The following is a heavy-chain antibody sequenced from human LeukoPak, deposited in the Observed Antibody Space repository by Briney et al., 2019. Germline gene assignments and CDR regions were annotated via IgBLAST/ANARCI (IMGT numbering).Heavy chain of an antibody. V-gene: IGHV4-59*08. Sequence: SETLSLTCTVSGGSISSYYWSWIRQPPGKGLEWIGYIYYSGSTNYNPSLKSRVTISVDTSKNQFSLKLSSVTAADTAVYYCARRSYYDSSAHFDYWGQGTLVTVPS. CDR2: IYYSGST. D-gene: IGHD3-22*01. CDR3: ARRSYYDSSAHFDY. CDR1: GGSISSYY. J-gene: IGHJ4*02.